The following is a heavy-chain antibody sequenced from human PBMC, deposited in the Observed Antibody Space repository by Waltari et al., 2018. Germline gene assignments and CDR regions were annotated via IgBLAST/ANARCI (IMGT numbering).Heavy chain of an antibody. J-gene: IGHJ4*02. D-gene: IGHD5-12*01. V-gene: IGHV4-34*01. Sequence: QVHLQQWGAGLLKPSETLSITCAVSGGSFSSYFWIWIRQSPGLGLEWIGEISHDGSPTYNPSLKSRVSILRDTSKNQVSLRLTSVNATDTALYFCAGGRRWLQLHYWGQGTPVTVSS. CDR3: AGGRRWLQLHY. CDR2: ISHDGSP. CDR1: GGSFSSYF.